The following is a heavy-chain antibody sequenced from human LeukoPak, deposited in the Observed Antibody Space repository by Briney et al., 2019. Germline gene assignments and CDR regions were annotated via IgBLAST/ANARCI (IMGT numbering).Heavy chain of an antibody. CDR3: ARVDTTPDILCSGGSCYTFFDY. CDR2: INHSGST. V-gene: IGHV4-34*01. CDR1: GGSFNNYY. D-gene: IGHD2-15*01. J-gene: IGHJ4*02. Sequence: SETLSLTCAVYGGSFNNYYWSWIRQPPGKGLEWIGEINHSGSTNYNPSLKSRVTISVDTSKSQFSLKLSFVTAADTAVYYCARVDTTPDILCSGGSCYTFFDYWGQGTLVTVSS.